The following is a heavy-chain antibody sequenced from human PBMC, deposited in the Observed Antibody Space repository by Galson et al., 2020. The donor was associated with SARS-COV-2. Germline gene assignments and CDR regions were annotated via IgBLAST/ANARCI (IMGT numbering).Heavy chain of an antibody. Sequence: GESLKISCKVSGYTLTELSMHWVRQAPGKGLEWMGGFDPEDGETIYAQKFQGRVTMTEDTSTDTAYMELSSLRSEDTAVYYCATTFAYCGGDCYSHVDYWGQGTLVTVSS. CDR2: FDPEDGET. CDR1: GYTLTELS. V-gene: IGHV1-24*01. J-gene: IGHJ4*02. D-gene: IGHD2-21*02. CDR3: ATTFAYCGGDCYSHVDY.